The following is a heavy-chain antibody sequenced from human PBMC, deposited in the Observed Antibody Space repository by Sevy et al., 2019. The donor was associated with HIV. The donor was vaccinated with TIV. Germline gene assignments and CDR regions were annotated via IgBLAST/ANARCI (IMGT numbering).Heavy chain of an antibody. Sequence: GGSLRLSCVVSGFTFTTSGMHWVRQAPGNGLEWVAVISYHGRDKFYADSVKGRFTISRDNSDNILYLHMNSLRSEDTAVYYCAKDFTGYNGMDVLGQGTLVTVSS. CDR1: GFTFTTSG. D-gene: IGHD3-9*01. J-gene: IGHJ6*02. CDR2: ISYHGRDK. V-gene: IGHV3-30*18. CDR3: AKDFTGYNGMDV.